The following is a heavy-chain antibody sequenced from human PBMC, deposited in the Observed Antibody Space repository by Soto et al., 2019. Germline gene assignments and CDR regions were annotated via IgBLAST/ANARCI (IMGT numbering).Heavy chain of an antibody. CDR2: IFVGDSDT. Sequence: PGESLKISCKGSGKFFSNYWIAWVRQMPGKGLEWMGVIFVGDSDTRYSPSFEGQVTISADKSISTVYLQWDSLKASDTAIYYCARHWRSSVAVRPPGDWGQGTQVTVSS. CDR3: ARHWRSSVAVRPPGD. J-gene: IGHJ4*02. CDR1: GKFFSNYW. D-gene: IGHD6-6*01. V-gene: IGHV5-51*01.